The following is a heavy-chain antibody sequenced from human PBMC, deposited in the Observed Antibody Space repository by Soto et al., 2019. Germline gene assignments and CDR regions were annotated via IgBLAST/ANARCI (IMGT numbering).Heavy chain of an antibody. D-gene: IGHD3-22*01. CDR1: GFTFSSYT. V-gene: IGHV3-23*01. CDR3: ARVSTMIVVAPSDY. CDR2: IVGSGDNT. Sequence: PGGSLRLSCAASGFTFSSYTMTWVRQAPGERLEWVSSIVGSGDNTYYADSVKGRFTISRDNSKNSLYLQMNSLRAEDTAVYYSARVSTMIVVAPSDYWGQGTLVTVSS. J-gene: IGHJ4*02.